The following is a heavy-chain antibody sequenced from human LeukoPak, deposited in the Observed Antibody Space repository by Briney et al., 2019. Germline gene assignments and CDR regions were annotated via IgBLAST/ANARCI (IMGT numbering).Heavy chain of an antibody. Sequence: PGGSLRLSCEGSGFSFRDYYMSWIRQTPGKGLEWVSYISNSGTDTNYADSVKGRFTISRDNAKTSLYLQMNSLRAEDTALYYCARHYYDSRYPTSGYYMDVWGKGTTVTVSS. CDR2: ISNSGTDT. CDR3: ARHYYDSRYPTSGYYMDV. V-gene: IGHV3-11*03. CDR1: GFSFRDYY. J-gene: IGHJ6*03. D-gene: IGHD3-22*01.